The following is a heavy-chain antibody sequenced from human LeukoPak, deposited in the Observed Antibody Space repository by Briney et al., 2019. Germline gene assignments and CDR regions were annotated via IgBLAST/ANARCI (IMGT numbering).Heavy chain of an antibody. CDR3: ARTLIEYSVSSCYFDY. D-gene: IGHD6-6*01. J-gene: IGHJ4*02. CDR1: GFTFSSFG. Sequence: GGSLRLSCAASGFTFSSFGIHWVRQAPGKGLEWVAFIRFDGSHKYYADSVKGRFTISRDNSKNTLYLQMNSLRVEDTAVYYCARTLIEYSVSSCYFDYWGQGTLVTVSS. V-gene: IGHV3-30*02. CDR2: IRFDGSHK.